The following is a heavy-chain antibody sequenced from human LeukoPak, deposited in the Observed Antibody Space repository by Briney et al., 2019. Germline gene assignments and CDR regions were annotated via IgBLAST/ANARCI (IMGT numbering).Heavy chain of an antibody. V-gene: IGHV3-74*01. Sequence: GGSLRLSCAASGFTFSNYWMYWVRQAPGKGLVWVSRITSDGRGTNYVDSVKGRFTISRDNAKNTLYLQMNSLRADDTAVYYCARGGDGHSPGYFDNWGQGSLVTVSS. CDR2: ITSDGRGT. J-gene: IGHJ4*02. CDR3: ARGGDGHSPGYFDN. D-gene: IGHD5-24*01. CDR1: GFTFSNYW.